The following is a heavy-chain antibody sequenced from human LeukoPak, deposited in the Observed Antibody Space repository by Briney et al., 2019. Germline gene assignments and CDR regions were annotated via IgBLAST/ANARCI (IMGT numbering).Heavy chain of an antibody. J-gene: IGHJ6*03. D-gene: IGHD2-15*01. Sequence: ASVKVSCKVSGYPLNELSIHWVRQAPGKGLEWMGGFGPEHGEIIYARKFEGRVTMTEDTSPDTAFMELSSLRSEDTAVYYCGRSQGSRDSWANYYYNYVDVWGKGTTVTVSS. CDR3: GRSQGSRDSWANYYYNYVDV. CDR1: GYPLNELS. CDR2: FGPEHGEI. V-gene: IGHV1-24*01.